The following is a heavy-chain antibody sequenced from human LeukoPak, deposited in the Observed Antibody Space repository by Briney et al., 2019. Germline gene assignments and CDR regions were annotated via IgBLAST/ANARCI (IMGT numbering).Heavy chain of an antibody. J-gene: IGHJ4*02. CDR2: IYYTGST. Sequence: SETLSLTCTVSGGSISIGDYYWGWIRQPPGKGLEWIGRIYYTGSTYYNPSLKSRVTISVATSKNHFSLRLSSVTAADTAVYYCARDYRGTYPPGYFDYWGQGTLVTVSS. CDR1: GGSISIGDYY. D-gene: IGHD3-16*02. V-gene: IGHV4-39*07. CDR3: ARDYRGTYPPGYFDY.